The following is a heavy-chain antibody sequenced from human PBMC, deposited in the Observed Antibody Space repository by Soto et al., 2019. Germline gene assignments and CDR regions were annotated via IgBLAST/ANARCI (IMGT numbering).Heavy chain of an antibody. CDR1: GGSITSGGHY. J-gene: IGHJ6*02. V-gene: IGHV4-61*08. Sequence: SETLSLTCTVSGGSITSGGHYWTWIRQPPGKGLEWIGYMYNTGSTVYNPSFKSRVTISVDTSKNQFSLKLNSVTAADTAVYYCARDLWGYCGTDCYPLDVWGQGTTVTVSS. D-gene: IGHD2-21*02. CDR3: ARDLWGYCGTDCYPLDV. CDR2: MYNTGST.